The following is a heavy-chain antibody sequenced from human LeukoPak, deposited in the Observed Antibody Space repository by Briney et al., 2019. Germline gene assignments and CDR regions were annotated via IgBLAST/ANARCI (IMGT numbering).Heavy chain of an antibody. CDR2: ISAGNGNT. CDR1: GYTFTSYA. D-gene: IGHD1/OR15-1a*01. J-gene: IGHJ4*02. CDR3: ARDSGCGNNDY. V-gene: IGHV1-3*01. Sequence: ASVKVSCKASGYTFTSYAIHWVRQAPGQRLEWMGWISAGNGNTKYSQNFQGRVTFISNTSATTAFMELSSLRSEDAAVYCCARDSGCGNNDYWGQGTLVTVSS.